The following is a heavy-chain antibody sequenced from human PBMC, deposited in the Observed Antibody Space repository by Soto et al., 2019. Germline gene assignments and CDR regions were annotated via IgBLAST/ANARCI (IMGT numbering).Heavy chain of an antibody. D-gene: IGHD2-15*01. CDR1: GGSSVDRGCR. CDR3: AGIWPLCTVFAFLLKRSFD. V-gene: IGHV4-30-2*01. J-gene: IGHJ5*02. CDR2: IFHSGSN. Sequence: VLGGSSVDRGCRCILQRQPPGKSQRRIRYIFHSGSNNYNPSHKSRPTLSVDTSTNPFSLKLSSVTAADTAVYYCAGIWPLCTVFAFLLKRSFD.